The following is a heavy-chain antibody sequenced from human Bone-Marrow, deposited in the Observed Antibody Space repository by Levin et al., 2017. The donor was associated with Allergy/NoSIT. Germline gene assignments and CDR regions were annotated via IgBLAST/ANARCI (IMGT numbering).Heavy chain of an antibody. CDR2: IYWDDDK. V-gene: IGHV2-5*02. J-gene: IGHJ6*02. Sequence: TLSLTCTFSGFSLSTTGVGVAWIRQPPGKALEWLALIYWDDDKRYSPSLNSRLTITKDTSKNQVVLTMTNMDPVDTATYYCAHRRPSSSIQTYGMDVWGQGTTVTVSS. CDR3: AHRRPSSSIQTYGMDV. D-gene: IGHD6-13*01. CDR1: GFSLSTTGVG.